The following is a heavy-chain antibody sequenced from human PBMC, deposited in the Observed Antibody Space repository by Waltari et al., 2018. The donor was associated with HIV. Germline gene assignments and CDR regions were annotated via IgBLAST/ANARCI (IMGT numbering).Heavy chain of an antibody. D-gene: IGHD2-15*01. CDR3: ARIFLYCSGGTCYFDY. J-gene: IGHJ4*02. Sequence: QVQLVQSGAEVKQPGASVKVSCKASGYTFTGYYMHWVRQAPGQGLEWMGWINPNSGGTNYAQKLQGRVTMTRDTSISTAYMELSRLRSDDTAVYYCARIFLYCSGGTCYFDYWGQGTLVTVSS. CDR1: GYTFTGYY. V-gene: IGHV1-2*02. CDR2: INPNSGGT.